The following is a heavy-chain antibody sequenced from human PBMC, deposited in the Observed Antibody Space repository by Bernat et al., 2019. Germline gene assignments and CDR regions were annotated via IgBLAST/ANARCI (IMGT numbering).Heavy chain of an antibody. CDR3: AKGRASSWPGSDC. J-gene: IGHJ4*02. Sequence: EVQLLEPGGGLVQPGGSLRLFCTASGFTFSTYAMTWVRQAPGKGLEWVSTITDRGGGPYYADSVKVRFTISRDNSKSTLYLQMNSLRAEDTALYYCAKGRASSWPGSDCWGQGTLVTVSS. CDR1: GFTFSTYA. CDR2: ITDRGGGP. D-gene: IGHD6-13*01. V-gene: IGHV3-23*01.